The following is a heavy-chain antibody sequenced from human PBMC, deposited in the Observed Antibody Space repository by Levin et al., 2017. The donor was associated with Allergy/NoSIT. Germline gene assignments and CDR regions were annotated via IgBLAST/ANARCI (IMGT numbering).Heavy chain of an antibody. J-gene: IGHJ4*02. CDR3: ARFYGGSRGSGID. CDR2: IYSSGST. V-gene: IGHV4-4*07. CDR1: GGSINNYY. D-gene: IGHD3-3*01. Sequence: SQTLSLTCTVSGGSINNYYWSWIRQPAGKGLEWIGRIYSSGSTNYNPSLKSRVTMSVDTSKNRFSLKLSSVTAADTAVYYCARFYGGSRGSGIDWGQGTLVTVSS.